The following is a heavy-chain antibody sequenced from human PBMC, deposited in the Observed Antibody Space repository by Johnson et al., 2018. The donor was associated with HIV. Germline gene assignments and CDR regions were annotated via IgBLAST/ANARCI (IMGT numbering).Heavy chain of an antibody. CDR1: GLSFSNFG. D-gene: IGHD4-11*01. CDR2: IYSGGST. CDR3: ARDLPLIHTVTSHRGAFDI. V-gene: IGHV3-NL1*01. J-gene: IGHJ3*02. Sequence: QVHLVESGGGVVRPGKSLTLSCVVSGLSFSNFGIHWVRQAPGKGLEWVSIIYSGGSTYYADSVKGRFTISRDNSKNTLYLQMNSLRAEDTAVYYCARDLPLIHTVTSHRGAFDIWGQGTMVTVSS.